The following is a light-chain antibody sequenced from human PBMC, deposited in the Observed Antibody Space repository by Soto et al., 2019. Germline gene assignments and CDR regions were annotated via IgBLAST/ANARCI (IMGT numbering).Light chain of an antibody. CDR2: DAS. CDR1: QSVRSSY. CDR3: QQYGSSPQT. J-gene: IGKJ1*01. Sequence: IVLTQSPGTLSLSLGERATRSCRASQSVRSSYLAWYQQKPGQAPRLLIYDASTRATGTPDRFSGSGSGTDFTLTISRLEPEDFAVYSCQQYGSSPQTFGQGTKVDI. V-gene: IGKV3-20*01.